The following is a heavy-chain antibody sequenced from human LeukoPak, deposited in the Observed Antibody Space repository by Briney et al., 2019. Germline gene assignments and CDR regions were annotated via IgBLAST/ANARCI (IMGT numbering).Heavy chain of an antibody. CDR3: ARVTPFITMVRGVTPDYFDY. Sequence: SGTLSLTCAVSGGSISSSNWWSWVRQPPGKGLEWIGEIYHSGSTNYNPSLKSRVTISVDKSKNQFSLKLSSETAADTAVYYCARVTPFITMVRGVTPDYFDYWGQGTLVTVSS. D-gene: IGHD3-10*01. CDR1: GGSISSSNW. CDR2: IYHSGST. J-gene: IGHJ4*02. V-gene: IGHV4-4*02.